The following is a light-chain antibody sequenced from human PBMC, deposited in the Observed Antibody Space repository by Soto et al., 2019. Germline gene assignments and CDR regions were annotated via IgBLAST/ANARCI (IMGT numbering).Light chain of an antibody. V-gene: IGLV2-14*03. J-gene: IGLJ1*01. CDR2: DGS. CDR1: SSDVGGYNY. Sequence: QSVLTQPASVCGAPGQSIAISCTGTSSDVGGYNYVSWYQHHPGKAPKRMVYDGSNRPSGVSNRFSGSKSGNTASLTISGLHAEDEADYYCSSYTSSSTYVFGTGTKVTVL. CDR3: SSYTSSSTYV.